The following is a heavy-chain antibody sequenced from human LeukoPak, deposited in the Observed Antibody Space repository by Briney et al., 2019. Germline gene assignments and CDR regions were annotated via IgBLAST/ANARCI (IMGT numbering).Heavy chain of an antibody. Sequence: ASVKVSCKASGYTFTSYGINWVRQAPGQGLEWMGWNSGYSGNTNYAQKFQGRVAMTTDTSTNTAYMELRSLTSDDTAIYYCARDARDVLLWFGEFFPWGQGTLVTVSS. D-gene: IGHD3-10*01. V-gene: IGHV1-18*01. J-gene: IGHJ5*02. CDR3: ARDARDVLLWFGEFFP. CDR2: NSGYSGNT. CDR1: GYTFTSYG.